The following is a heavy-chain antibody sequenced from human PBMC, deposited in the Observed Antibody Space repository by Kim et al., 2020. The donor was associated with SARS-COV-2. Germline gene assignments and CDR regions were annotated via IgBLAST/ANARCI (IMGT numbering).Heavy chain of an antibody. Sequence: GGSLRLSCAASEFTFSSYWMHWVRQVPGKGLVWVSRISSDGSGTSYADSVKGRFTISRENAKNTLYLQMNSLRAEDTAVYYCARDRDLTYYYYGMDVWGQGATVTVSS. D-gene: IGHD3-10*01. CDR2: ISSDGSGT. CDR1: EFTFSSYW. J-gene: IGHJ6*02. CDR3: ARDRDLTYYYYGMDV. V-gene: IGHV3-74*01.